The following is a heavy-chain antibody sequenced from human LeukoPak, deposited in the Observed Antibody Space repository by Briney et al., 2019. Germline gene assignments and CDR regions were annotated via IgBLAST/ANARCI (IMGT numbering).Heavy chain of an antibody. D-gene: IGHD5-12*01. V-gene: IGHV3-74*01. J-gene: IGHJ3*02. CDR1: GFTVSSNY. CDR2: INSDGSST. Sequence: GGSLRLSCAASGFTVSSNYMSWVRQAPGKGLVWVSRINSDGSSTSYADSVKGRFTISRDNAKNTLYLQVNSLRAEDTAVYYCASYGVVARDAFDIWGQGTMVTVSS. CDR3: ASYGVVARDAFDI.